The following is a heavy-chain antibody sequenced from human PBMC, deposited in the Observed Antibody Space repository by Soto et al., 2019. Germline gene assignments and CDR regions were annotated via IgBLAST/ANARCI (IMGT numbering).Heavy chain of an antibody. CDR1: RFGITCKG. D-gene: IGHD4-17*01. CDR3: ARDVGDVDY. Sequence: GASAKPTSKASRFGITCKGLRWVRQAPGQGLEWMGWISAYNGNTNYAQKLQGRVTMTTDTSTSTAYMELRSLRSDDTAVYYCARDVGDVDYWVQGTLVTVSS. V-gene: IGHV1-18*01. CDR2: ISAYNGNT. J-gene: IGHJ4*02.